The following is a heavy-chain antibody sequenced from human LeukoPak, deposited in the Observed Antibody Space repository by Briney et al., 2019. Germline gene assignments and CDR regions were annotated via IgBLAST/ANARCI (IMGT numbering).Heavy chain of an antibody. Sequence: GGSLRLSCAASGFTVSSTYMSWVRQAPGKGLEWVSITYSNGNTNYADSVKGRFTISRDNSRDTLSLQMDSLRAEDTAVYYCANGHRGYSYGTDDGSDFDYWGQGTLVTVSS. V-gene: IGHV3-53*01. D-gene: IGHD5-18*01. CDR1: GFTVSSTY. CDR2: TYSNGNT. J-gene: IGHJ4*02. CDR3: ANGHRGYSYGTDDGSDFDY.